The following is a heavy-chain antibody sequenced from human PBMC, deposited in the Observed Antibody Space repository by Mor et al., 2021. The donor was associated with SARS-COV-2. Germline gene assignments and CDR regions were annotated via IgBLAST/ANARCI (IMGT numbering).Heavy chain of an antibody. Sequence: HWVRQAPGKGLEWVAVISSDETYKYYADSVKGRFTVSRDNSESTLFLQMNSLRAEDTAVYYCARDQIWLKYFDYWGPGTLVT. D-gene: IGHD5-18*01. V-gene: IGHV3-30*01. J-gene: IGHJ4*02. CDR2: ISSDETYK. CDR3: ARDQIWLKYFDY.